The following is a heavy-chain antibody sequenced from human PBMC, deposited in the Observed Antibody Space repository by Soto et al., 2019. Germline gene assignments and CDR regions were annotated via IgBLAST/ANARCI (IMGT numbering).Heavy chain of an antibody. CDR1: GGSISSGDYY. CDR3: ARDKGGWSYYYDSSGYRDNWFDP. Sequence: QVQLQESGPGLVKPSQTLSLTCTVSGGSISSGDYYWSWIRQPPGKGLEWIGYIYYSGSTYYNPSLKSRVTISVDTSKNQFSLKLSSVTAADTAVYYCARDKGGWSYYYDSSGYRDNWFDPWGQGTLVTVSS. V-gene: IGHV4-30-4*01. J-gene: IGHJ5*02. D-gene: IGHD3-22*01. CDR2: IYYSGST.